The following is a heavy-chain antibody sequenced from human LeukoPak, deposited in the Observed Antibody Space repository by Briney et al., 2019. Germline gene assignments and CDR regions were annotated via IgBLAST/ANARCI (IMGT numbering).Heavy chain of an antibody. V-gene: IGHV4-39*07. CDR2: IYYSGST. CDR3: ARDSVGKPFDY. Sequence: PSETLSLTCTVSGGSISSSSYYWGWIRQPPGKGLEWIGSIYYSGSTYYNPSFKSRVTISVDTSKNQFSLKVNSVTAADTAVYYCARDSVGKPFDYWGQGTLVTVSS. J-gene: IGHJ4*02. D-gene: IGHD4-23*01. CDR1: GGSISSSSYY.